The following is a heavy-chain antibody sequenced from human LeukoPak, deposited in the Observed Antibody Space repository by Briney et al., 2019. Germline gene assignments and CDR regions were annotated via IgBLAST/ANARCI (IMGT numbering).Heavy chain of an antibody. CDR3: AKEVVVVITTPTEAGFDY. Sequence: PGGSLRLSCAASGFTFSSYWMSWVRQAPGKGLEWVSAISGSGGSTYYADSVKGRFTISRDNSKNTLYLQMNSLRAEDTAVYYCAKEVVVVITTPTEAGFDYWGQGTLVTVSS. V-gene: IGHV3-23*01. D-gene: IGHD3-22*01. CDR2: ISGSGGST. CDR1: GFTFSSYW. J-gene: IGHJ4*02.